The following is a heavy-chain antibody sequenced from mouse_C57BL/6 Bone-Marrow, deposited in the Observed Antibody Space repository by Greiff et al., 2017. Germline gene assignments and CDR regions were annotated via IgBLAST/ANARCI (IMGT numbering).Heavy chain of an antibody. CDR2: IYPGDGDT. Sequence: QVQLKESGPELVKPGASVKISCKASGYAFSSSWMNWVKQRPGKGLEWIGRIYPGDGDTNYNGKFKGQAPLTADKSSSTAYMQRSSLTSEDSAVYFCARGYDYDDGAYYFDYWGQGTTLTGAS. CDR1: GYAFSSSW. V-gene: IGHV1-82*01. J-gene: IGHJ2*01. D-gene: IGHD2-4*01. CDR3: ARGYDYDDGAYYFDY.